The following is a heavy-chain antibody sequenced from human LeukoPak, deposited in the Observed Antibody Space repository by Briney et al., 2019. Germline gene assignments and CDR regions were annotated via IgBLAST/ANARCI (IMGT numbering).Heavy chain of an antibody. D-gene: IGHD2-2*01. CDR2: IYYSGST. Sequence: PSETLSLTCTVSGGSISSYYWSWLRQPPGKGLEWIGYIYYSGSTNYNPSLKSRVTISVDTSKNQFSLKLSSVTAADTAVYYCARGKFYCSSTSCFYWYFDLWGRGTLVTVSS. J-gene: IGHJ2*01. CDR3: ARGKFYCSSTSCFYWYFDL. CDR1: GGSISSYY. V-gene: IGHV4-59*01.